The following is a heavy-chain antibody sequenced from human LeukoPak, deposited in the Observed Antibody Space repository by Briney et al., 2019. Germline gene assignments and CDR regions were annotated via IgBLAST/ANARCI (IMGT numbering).Heavy chain of an antibody. CDR3: ARDQGGAFDI. D-gene: IGHD3-16*01. Sequence: ASVKVSCKASGYTFTNYDINWVRQATGQGLEWMGWMNPNSGNTGYAQKFQGRVTMTRDTSTSTVYMELSSLRSEDTAVYYCARDQGGAFDIWGQGTMVTVSS. J-gene: IGHJ3*02. CDR1: GYTFTNYD. V-gene: IGHV1-8*01. CDR2: MNPNSGNT.